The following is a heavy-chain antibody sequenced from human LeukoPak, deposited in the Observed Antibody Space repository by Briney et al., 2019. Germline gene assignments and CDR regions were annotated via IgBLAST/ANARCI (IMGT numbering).Heavy chain of an antibody. V-gene: IGHV4-39*01. CDR2: IFYSGSP. CDR3: AVSSGGDAFDI. J-gene: IGHJ3*02. CDR1: GGSISSSSLS. Sequence: SETLSLTCAVSGGSISSSSLSWGWIRQPPGKGLGWIGTIFYSGSPYYNPSLKSRVTISADTSKNQFSLNLRSVTAADTAVYYCAVSSGGDAFDIWGQGTVVTVSS. D-gene: IGHD6-25*01.